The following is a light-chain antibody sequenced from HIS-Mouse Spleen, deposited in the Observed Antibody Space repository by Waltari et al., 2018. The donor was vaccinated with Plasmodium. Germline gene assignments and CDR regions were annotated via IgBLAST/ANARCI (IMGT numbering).Light chain of an antibody. CDR2: GNG. V-gene: IGLV1-40*01. J-gene: IGLJ2*01. CDR1: SSNIGAGYD. CDR3: QSYDSSLSGS. Sequence: QSVLTQPPSVSGAPGQRVTISCTGSSSNIGAGYDVHWYQQLPGTAPKRLIYGNGNRPSGVPDRFSGSKSGTSASLAITGLQAGDEADYYCQSYDSSLSGSFGGGTKLTVL.